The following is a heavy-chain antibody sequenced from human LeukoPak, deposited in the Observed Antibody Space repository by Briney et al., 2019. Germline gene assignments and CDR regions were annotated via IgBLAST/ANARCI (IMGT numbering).Heavy chain of an antibody. D-gene: IGHD1-14*01. CDR2: IYPGDSDT. J-gene: IGHJ4*02. Sequence: GESLKISCKVSGYTFINYWIGWVRQMPGKGLEWMGIIYPGDSDTRYSPSFQGQVTISADKSISTAYLQWNSLKASDTAMYYCARHDSAGGFDFWGQGTLVTVSS. CDR1: GYTFINYW. V-gene: IGHV5-51*01. CDR3: ARHDSAGGFDF.